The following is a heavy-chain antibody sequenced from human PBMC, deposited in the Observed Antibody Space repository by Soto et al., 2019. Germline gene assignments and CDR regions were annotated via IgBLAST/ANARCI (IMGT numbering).Heavy chain of an antibody. D-gene: IGHD1-26*01. J-gene: IGHJ5*02. CDR2: LSYNGGT. Sequence: SETLSLTCTVSGDSTINSYWSWIRQAPGKGPEWLGYLSYNGGTNHNPSLQGRATMSVDTSQNRFSLNLNSMTAADTAVYYCARGDTWRLVDLWGHGILLTVSS. CDR1: GDSTINSY. V-gene: IGHV4-59*13. CDR3: ARGDTWRLVDL.